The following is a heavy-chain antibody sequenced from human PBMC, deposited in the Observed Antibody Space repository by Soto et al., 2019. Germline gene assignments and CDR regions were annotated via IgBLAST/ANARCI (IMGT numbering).Heavy chain of an antibody. CDR1: GFNFRIYA. CDR2: MIGDGTSW. CDR3: AKDLRPDGRYDLDY. Sequence: GGSLRLSCAASGFNFRIYAMNWVRQAPGKGLEWVSVMIGDGTSWDYADSVRGRFTISRDNSKNTLYLQMNSLRVEDTAVYYCAKDLRPDGRYDLDYWGQGTLVTVS. J-gene: IGHJ4*02. D-gene: IGHD1-26*01. V-gene: IGHV3-23*01.